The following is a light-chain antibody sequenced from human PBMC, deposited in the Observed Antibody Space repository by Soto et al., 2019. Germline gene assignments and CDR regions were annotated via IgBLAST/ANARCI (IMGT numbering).Light chain of an antibody. CDR1: QSVSNY. CDR2: GAS. V-gene: IGKV3-20*01. J-gene: IGKJ3*01. Sequence: EIVLTQSPGTLSLSPGERATLSCRASQSVSNYLVCYRQRPGQPPRILIHGASISAAGIPDRFSGSGSGTDFSLTISRLEPDDFVVYYCQHYSTSAFTFGPGTKVDIK. CDR3: QHYSTSAFT.